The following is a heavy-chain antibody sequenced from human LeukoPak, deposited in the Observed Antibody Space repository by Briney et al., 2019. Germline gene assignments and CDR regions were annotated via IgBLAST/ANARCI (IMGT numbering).Heavy chain of an antibody. CDR3: ARGFDSKSTYFDY. CDR1: GGSITNYY. D-gene: IGHD5-12*01. V-gene: IGHV4-59*01. J-gene: IGHJ4*02. CDR2: IYYSGST. Sequence: PETLSPSCTVSGGSITNYYWNWIRQPPGKGLEWIGYIYYSGSTNYNPSLKSRVTISVDTSKNQFSLRLTSVSAADTAVYYCARGFDSKSTYFDYWGQGTLLTVSS.